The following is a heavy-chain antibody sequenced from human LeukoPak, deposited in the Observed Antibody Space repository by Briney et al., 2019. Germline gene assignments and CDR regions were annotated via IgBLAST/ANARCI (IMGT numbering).Heavy chain of an antibody. J-gene: IGHJ4*02. V-gene: IGHV4-34*01. CDR3: ARARSNYDFWSGYSSAIDY. CDR2: INHSGST. D-gene: IGHD3-3*01. Sequence: SETLSLTCAVYGGSFSGYYWSWIRQPPGKGLEWIGEINHSGSTNYNPSLKSRVTISVDTSKNQFSLKLSSVTAADTAVYYCARARSNYDFWSGYSSAIDYWGQGTLVTVPS. CDR1: GGSFSGYY.